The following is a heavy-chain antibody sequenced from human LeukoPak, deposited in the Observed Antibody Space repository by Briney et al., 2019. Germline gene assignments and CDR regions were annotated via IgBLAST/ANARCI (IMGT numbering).Heavy chain of an antibody. CDR2: INPNSGGT. CDR1: GYTFTGYY. V-gene: IGHV1-2*02. J-gene: IGHJ3*02. CDR3: ARDIVVVQAADDAFDI. D-gene: IGHD2-2*01. Sequence: ASVKVSCKASGYTFTGYYMHWVRQAPGQGLEWMGWINPNSGGTNYAQKFQGRVTMTRDTSISTAYMELSRLRSDDTAVYYCARDIVVVQAADDAFDIWGQGTMVTVSS.